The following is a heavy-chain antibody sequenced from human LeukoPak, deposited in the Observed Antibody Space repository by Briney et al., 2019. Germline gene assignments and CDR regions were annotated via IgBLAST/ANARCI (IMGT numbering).Heavy chain of an antibody. CDR1: GFTFDDYA. Sequence: GGSLRLSCAASGFTFDDYAMHWIRQAPGKGLEWVSGINWNGGKIGYADSVKGRFTISRDSAKSSLYLQMNTLRTEDMAFYYCAKALSSSFTGSSWEYWGQGTLVTVSS. J-gene: IGHJ4*02. D-gene: IGHD6-6*01. CDR2: INWNGGKI. CDR3: AKALSSSFTGSSWEY. V-gene: IGHV3-9*03.